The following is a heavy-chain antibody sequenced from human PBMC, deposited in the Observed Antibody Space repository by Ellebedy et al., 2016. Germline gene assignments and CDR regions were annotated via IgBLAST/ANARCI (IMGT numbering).Heavy chain of an antibody. D-gene: IGHD3-10*01. CDR1: GFTFSTFS. CDR3: ANKGGGDSDY. J-gene: IGHJ4*02. V-gene: IGHV3-48*04. Sequence: GESLKISCAASGFTFSTFSMNWVRQAPGKGLEWASYISGSSQTIYYADSVKGRFTISRDNAKNSLYLQMNSLSADDTAVYYCANKGGGDSDYWGQGTLVTVSS. CDR2: ISGSSQTI.